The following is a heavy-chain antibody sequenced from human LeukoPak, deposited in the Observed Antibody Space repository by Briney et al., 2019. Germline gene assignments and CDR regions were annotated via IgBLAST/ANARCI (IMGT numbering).Heavy chain of an antibody. CDR3: ARGGRNNWFDP. J-gene: IGHJ5*02. CDR1: GGSISSYC. V-gene: IGHV4-59*01. CDR2: IYYSGST. Sequence: PSETLSLTCTVSGGSISSYCWSWIRQPPGKGLEWIGYIYYSGSTNYNPSLKSRVTISVDTSKNQLSLKLSSVTAADTAVYYCARGGRNNWFDPWGQGTLVTVSS. D-gene: IGHD1-14*01.